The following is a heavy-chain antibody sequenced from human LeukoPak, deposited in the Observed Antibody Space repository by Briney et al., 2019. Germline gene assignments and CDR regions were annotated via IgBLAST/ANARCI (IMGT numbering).Heavy chain of an antibody. CDR3: ARDMSGPPLFYY. V-gene: IGHV3-53*01. CDR1: GFSVSTNY. D-gene: IGHD2-8*02. J-gene: IGHJ4*02. Sequence: PGASPRLSCAASGFSVSTNYMSWVRQAPGKGLEWVSVIYSSGGTYYADSVRGRFTISRDNSRNTVYLQMDSPRVEDTAIYYCARDMSGPPLFYYWGQGTLVAVSS. CDR2: IYSSGGT.